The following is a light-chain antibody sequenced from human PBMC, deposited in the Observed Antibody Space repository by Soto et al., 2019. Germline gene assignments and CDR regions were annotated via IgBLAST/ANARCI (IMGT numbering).Light chain of an antibody. CDR2: GAS. J-gene: IGKJ4*01. V-gene: IGKV3-15*01. Sequence: ELVMTQSPATLSVSPGERATLSCRASQSITNNLAWYQQRPGQAPRLLIYGASTRATGVPARFSGSGSGTEFTLTISSLQSEDFATYYCQHFNNWSPELTFGGGTKVEIK. CDR3: QHFNNWSPELT. CDR1: QSITNN.